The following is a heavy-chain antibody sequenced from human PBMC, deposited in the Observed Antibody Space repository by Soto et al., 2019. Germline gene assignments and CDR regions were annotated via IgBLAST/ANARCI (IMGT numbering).Heavy chain of an antibody. CDR1: GYTFTSYG. J-gene: IGHJ4*02. V-gene: IGHV1-18*04. CDR3: ARDNIYSGYDRDY. D-gene: IGHD5-12*01. CDR2: ISAYNGNT. Sequence: ASVKVSCNASGYTFTSYGISWVRPAPGQGLEWMGWISAYNGNTNYAQKLQGRVTMTTETSTSTAYRELRSLRSDDTAVYYCARDNIYSGYDRDYWGQGTLVTVSS.